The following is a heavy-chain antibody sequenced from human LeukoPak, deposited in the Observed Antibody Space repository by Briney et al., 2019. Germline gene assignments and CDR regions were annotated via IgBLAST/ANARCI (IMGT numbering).Heavy chain of an antibody. CDR2: IYHNGCT. J-gene: IGHJ2*01. CDR1: GFPISSGADY. Sequence: SETLSLTCIVSGFPISSGADYWSWIRQHPGKGLEWIGYIYHNGCTSYNPSLKSRVIISIDISKNVFSLNLNSVTAADTAVYYCATISAWSFDLWGRGTLVTVSS. D-gene: IGHD3-3*02. CDR3: ATISAWSFDL. V-gene: IGHV4-31*03.